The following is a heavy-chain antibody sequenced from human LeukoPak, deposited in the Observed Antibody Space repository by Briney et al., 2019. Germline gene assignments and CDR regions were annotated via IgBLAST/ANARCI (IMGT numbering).Heavy chain of an antibody. CDR2: INHSGST. Sequence: SETLSLTCAVYGGSFSGYYWSGIHPPPGKGLEGIGEINHSGSTNYNPSLKSRVTISVDTSKNQFSLKLSSVTAADTAVYYCAILGSTYYYYMDVWGKGTTVTVSS. CDR1: GGSFSGYY. D-gene: IGHD1-26*01. CDR3: AILGSTYYYYMDV. J-gene: IGHJ6*03. V-gene: IGHV4-34*01.